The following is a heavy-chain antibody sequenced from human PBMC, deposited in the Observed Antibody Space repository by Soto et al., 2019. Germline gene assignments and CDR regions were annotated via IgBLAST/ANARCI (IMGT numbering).Heavy chain of an antibody. D-gene: IGHD1-26*01. Sequence: QLQESGPQLVKPSQTLSLTCTVSGASIRSGGYYWSWIRQDPGKGLEWLGYIYDNGTTYYNPSLKSRVSISRDTSKNQFSLKMTSLTAADTAIYYWASGQVGATTWFDPWGQGTKVTVSS. J-gene: IGHJ5*02. CDR2: IYDNGTT. CDR3: ASGQVGATTWFDP. CDR1: GASIRSGGYY. V-gene: IGHV4-31*03.